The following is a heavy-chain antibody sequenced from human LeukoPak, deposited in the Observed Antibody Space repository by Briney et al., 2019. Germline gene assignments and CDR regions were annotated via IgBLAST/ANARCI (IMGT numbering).Heavy chain of an antibody. CDR2: ISGSGGST. CDR1: GFTFSNYA. J-gene: IGHJ3*02. V-gene: IGHV3-23*01. Sequence: GGSLRLSCAASGFTFSNYAMSWVRQAPGKGLEWVSAISGSGGSTYYADSVKGRFTISRDNSKNTLYLQMNSLRAEDTAVYYCALNGREVPSGVFDIWGQGQWSPSLQ. CDR3: ALNGREVPSGVFDI. D-gene: IGHD3-16*02.